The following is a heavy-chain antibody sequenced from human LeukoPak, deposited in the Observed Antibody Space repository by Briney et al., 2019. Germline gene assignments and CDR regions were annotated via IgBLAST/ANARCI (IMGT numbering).Heavy chain of an antibody. Sequence: ADTRSLTCTVSGGSISSYYWSWIRQPPGKGLEWIGYIYYSVSTNYNPSLKSRVTISVDTSKNQFSLKLSSVTAADTAVYYCARQAILTGYIDYWGQGTLVTV. V-gene: IGHV4-59*08. D-gene: IGHD3-9*01. CDR1: GGSISSYY. CDR2: IYYSVST. CDR3: ARQAILTGYIDY. J-gene: IGHJ4*02.